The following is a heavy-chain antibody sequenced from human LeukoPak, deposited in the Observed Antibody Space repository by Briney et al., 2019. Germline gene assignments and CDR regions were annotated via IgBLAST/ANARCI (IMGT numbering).Heavy chain of an antibody. CDR3: ARQGSSWSPRRSYYYGMDV. V-gene: IGHV5-51*01. J-gene: IGHJ6*02. CDR2: IYPGDSDT. D-gene: IGHD6-13*01. Sequence: GESLKISCKGSGYSFTSYWIGWVRQMPGKGLEWMGIIYPGDSDTRYSPSFQGQVTISADKSISTAYLQWSSLKASDTAMYYCARQGSSWSPRRSYYYGMDVWGQGTTVTVSS. CDR1: GYSFTSYW.